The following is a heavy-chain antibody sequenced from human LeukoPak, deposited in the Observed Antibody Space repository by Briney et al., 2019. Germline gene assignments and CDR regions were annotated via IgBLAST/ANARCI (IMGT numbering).Heavy chain of an antibody. Sequence: GGSLRLSCAASGFTFSSYGMHWVRQAPGKGLEWVAVIWYDGSNKYYADSVKGRFTISRDNSKNTLYLQMNSLRAEDTAVYYCAREPSIAAAGINPTQDGMDVWGQGTTVTVSS. CDR3: AREPSIAAAGINPTQDGMDV. D-gene: IGHD6-13*01. CDR2: IWYDGSNK. J-gene: IGHJ6*02. CDR1: GFTFSSYG. V-gene: IGHV3-33*01.